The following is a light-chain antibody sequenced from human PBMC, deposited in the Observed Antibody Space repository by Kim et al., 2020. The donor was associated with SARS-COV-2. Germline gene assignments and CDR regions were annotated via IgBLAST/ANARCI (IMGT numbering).Light chain of an antibody. V-gene: IGKV1-39*01. J-gene: IGKJ2*01. CDR2: DVS. CDR1: QTMSGN. CDR3: QQFYSKPPWHT. Sequence: DIQTTQPPPSLSASVGDRATITCRASQTMSGNLNWYQQKPGKATMVLIYDVSTLQSRVPSRFSGSGSGTNFTLTISSLQPGEFASYYCQQFYSKPPWHTFGQGTKREI.